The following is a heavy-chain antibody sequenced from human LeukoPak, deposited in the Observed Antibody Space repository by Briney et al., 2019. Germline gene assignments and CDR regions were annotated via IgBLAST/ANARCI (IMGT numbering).Heavy chain of an antibody. J-gene: IGHJ4*02. CDR1: RFTFSTYA. Sequence: GGSLRLSCAASRFTFSTYAMNWVRQAPGKGLEWVSAISGSGGRTFYADSVKGRFTISRDNSKNTLYLQMNSLRAEDTAVHYCAKGIAGSRPPFDYWGQGTLVTVSS. CDR2: ISGSGGRT. CDR3: AKGIAGSRPPFDY. V-gene: IGHV3-23*01.